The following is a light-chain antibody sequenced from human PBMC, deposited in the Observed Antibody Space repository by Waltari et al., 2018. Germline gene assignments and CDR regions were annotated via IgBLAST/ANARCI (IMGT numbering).Light chain of an antibody. CDR2: KDS. J-gene: IGLJ3*02. V-gene: IGLV3-25*03. Sequence: SYGLPQAPSVSVSPGQTARIPCSGDTLPKEYAYWYQQKPGQAPVLVIYKDSERPSGIPERFSGSRAGTTVALTINGVQAEDEAEYYCQSSDSSGSYVLFGGGTKLTVL. CDR3: QSSDSSGSYVL. CDR1: TLPKEY.